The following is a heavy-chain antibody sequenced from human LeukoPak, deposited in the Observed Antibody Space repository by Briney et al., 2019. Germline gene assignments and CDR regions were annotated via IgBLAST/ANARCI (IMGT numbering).Heavy chain of an antibody. CDR1: GGSFSGYY. J-gene: IGHJ4*02. CDR3: ARGRSPDY. CDR2: INHSGST. D-gene: IGHD3-10*01. V-gene: IGHV4-34*01. Sequence: KPSETLSLTCAVYGGSFSGYYWSWIRQPPGKGLEWIGEINHSGSTNYNPSLKSRVTISVDTSKNQFSLKLSSVTAADTAVYYCARGRSPDYWGQGNLVTVSS.